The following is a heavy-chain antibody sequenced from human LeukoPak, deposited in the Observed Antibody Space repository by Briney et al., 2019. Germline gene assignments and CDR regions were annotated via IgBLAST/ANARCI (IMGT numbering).Heavy chain of an antibody. D-gene: IGHD3-10*01. CDR2: IYPGDSDT. V-gene: IGHV5-51*01. J-gene: IGHJ6*02. CDR1: GYSFTSYW. Sequence: GESLKISCKGSGYSFTSYWIGWVRQMPGKGLEWMGIIYPGDSDTRYSPSFQGQVTISADKSISTAYLQWSSLKASDTAMYYCARHYYYGSGIPKHAHMDVWGQGTTVTVSS. CDR3: ARHYYYGSGIPKHAHMDV.